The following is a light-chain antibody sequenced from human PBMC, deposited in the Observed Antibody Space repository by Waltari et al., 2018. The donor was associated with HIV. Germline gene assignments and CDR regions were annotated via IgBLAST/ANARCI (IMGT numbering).Light chain of an antibody. J-gene: IGKJ4*01. V-gene: IGKV3-11*01. CDR3: QHCAEWPLS. CDR2: GAS. CDR1: LNVGNC. Sequence: VLTQSPATLSLSPGERDTLSCGDGLNVGNCLVWYQQKSGQAPRLLVYGASDRATGIPARFSGSGSGTDFTLSISSLEAEDFAIYYCQHCAEWPLSFGGGTAVEIK.